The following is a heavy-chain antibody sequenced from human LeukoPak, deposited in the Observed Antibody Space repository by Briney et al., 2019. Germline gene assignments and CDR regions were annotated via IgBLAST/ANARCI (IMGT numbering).Heavy chain of an antibody. V-gene: IGHV1-18*01. CDR3: ARDITVVSLASIGFDY. CDR2: ISSYNGKT. J-gene: IGHJ4*02. Sequence: ASVKVSCKASGYTFTSYGLSWARQAPGQGLEWMGWISSYNGKTNYAQKFQGRLTMTTDTSTSTAYMELRSLTSDDTAVYYCARDITVVSLASIGFDYWGQGTVVTVSS. CDR1: GYTFTSYG. D-gene: IGHD3-16*01.